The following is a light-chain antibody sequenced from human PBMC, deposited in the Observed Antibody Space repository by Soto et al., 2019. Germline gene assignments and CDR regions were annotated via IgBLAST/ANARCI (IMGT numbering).Light chain of an antibody. Sequence: SYELTQTSSVSVAPGQTVKITCGGNNIGSKSVHWYQQKAGQAPVLVVHDDSDRPSGIPERFSGSNSANTATLTISRVEAGDEADYYCQVWESSGDQVVFAGGTKLTVL. CDR3: QVWESSGDQVV. CDR1: NIGSKS. J-gene: IGLJ2*01. V-gene: IGLV3-21*02. CDR2: DDS.